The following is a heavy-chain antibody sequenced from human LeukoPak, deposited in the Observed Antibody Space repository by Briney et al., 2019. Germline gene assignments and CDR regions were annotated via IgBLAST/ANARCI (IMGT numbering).Heavy chain of an antibody. J-gene: IGHJ4*02. Sequence: SQTLSLTCGISGDSVSSNSAGWHWIRQSPSRGLEWLGKTYYRSKWYSDYAVSVKTRISINPDTSKSQFSLQLNSVTPEDTAVYYCARSHSYSFGYWGQGTLVTVSS. V-gene: IGHV6-1*01. CDR2: TYYRSKWYS. D-gene: IGHD1-26*01. CDR3: ARSHSYSFGY. CDR1: GDSVSSNSAG.